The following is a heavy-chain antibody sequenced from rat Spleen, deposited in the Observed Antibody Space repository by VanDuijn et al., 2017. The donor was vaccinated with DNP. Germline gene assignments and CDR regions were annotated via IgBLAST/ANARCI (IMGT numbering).Heavy chain of an antibody. CDR1: GFTFSDYN. J-gene: IGHJ4*01. V-gene: IGHV5S10*01. CDR3: AKDQHWYAMDA. Sequence: EVQLVESGGGLVQSGRSLKVSCAASGFTFSDYNMAWVRQAPKKGLEWVATITYDGSRTYYRDSVKGRFTISRDKAKSTLYLQMNSLRSEDTATYYCAKDQHWYAMDAWGQGTSVTVSS. CDR2: ITYDGSRT.